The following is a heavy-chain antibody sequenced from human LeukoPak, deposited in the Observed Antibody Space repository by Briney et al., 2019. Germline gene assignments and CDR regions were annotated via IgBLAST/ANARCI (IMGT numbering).Heavy chain of an antibody. V-gene: IGHV4-34*01. CDR2: INHSGST. D-gene: IGHD3-10*01. CDR1: GGSFSGYY. Sequence: SETLSLTCAVYGGSFSGYYWSWIRQPPGKGLEWIGEINHSGSTNCNPSLKSRVTISVDTSKNQFSLKLSSVTAADTAVYYCASSRSGSPLYYYGMDVWGQGTTVTVSS. CDR3: ASSRSGSPLYYYGMDV. J-gene: IGHJ6*02.